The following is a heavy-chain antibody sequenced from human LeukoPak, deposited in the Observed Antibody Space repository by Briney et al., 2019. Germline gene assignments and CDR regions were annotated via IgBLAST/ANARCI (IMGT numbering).Heavy chain of an antibody. Sequence: ASVKVSCKTSGYTFTTYGFSWVRQAPGQGLEWMGWISAYNGNTNYAQKLQGRVTMTTDTSTSTAYMELRSLRSDDTAVYYCARGITIFGVVSDAFDIWGQGTMVTVSS. J-gene: IGHJ3*02. V-gene: IGHV1-18*01. CDR3: ARGITIFGVVSDAFDI. D-gene: IGHD3-3*01. CDR2: ISAYNGNT. CDR1: GYTFTTYG.